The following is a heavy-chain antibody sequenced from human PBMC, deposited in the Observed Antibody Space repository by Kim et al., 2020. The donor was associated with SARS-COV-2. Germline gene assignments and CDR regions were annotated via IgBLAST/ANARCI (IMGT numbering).Heavy chain of an antibody. CDR2: ISEDGSAR. V-gene: IGHV3-7*01. CDR3: VAWDARNS. CDR1: GFTFSDYY. D-gene: IGHD1-26*01. Sequence: GGSLRLSCEASGFTFSDYYMSWVRQAPGKGLEWVAHISEDGSARYYVDSVKGRFTISRDNVRKSVSLQMNSLRGDDSATYYCVAWDARNSWGQGVLVTVSS. J-gene: IGHJ4*02.